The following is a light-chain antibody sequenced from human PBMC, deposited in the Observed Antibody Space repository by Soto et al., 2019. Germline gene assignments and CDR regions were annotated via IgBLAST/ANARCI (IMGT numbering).Light chain of an antibody. CDR3: QQYLSYPYT. Sequence: AIRMTQSPSSFSASTGDRVTITCRASQGISSYLAWYQQKPGKAPKLLIYAAPTLQRGAPSRFSASGSGTDFTLTISRLQSEDFATYYCQQYLSYPYTFGQGTKLEI. CDR2: AAP. CDR1: QGISSY. J-gene: IGKJ2*01. V-gene: IGKV1-8*01.